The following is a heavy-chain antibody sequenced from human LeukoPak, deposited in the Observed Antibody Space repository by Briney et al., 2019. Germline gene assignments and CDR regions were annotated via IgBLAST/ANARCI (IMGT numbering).Heavy chain of an antibody. CDR3: ARLSSDRLDP. J-gene: IGHJ5*02. CDR2: INHSGST. Sequence: PSETLSLTCAVYGGSFSGYYWSWIRQPPGKGLEWIGEINHSGSTNYNPSLKSRATISVDTSKNQFSLKLSSVTAADTAVYYCARLSSDRLDPWGQGTLVTVSS. D-gene: IGHD3-10*01. V-gene: IGHV4-34*01. CDR1: GGSFSGYY.